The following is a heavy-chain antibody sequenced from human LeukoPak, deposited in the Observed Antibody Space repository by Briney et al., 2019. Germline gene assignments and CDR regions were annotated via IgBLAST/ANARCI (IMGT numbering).Heavy chain of an antibody. V-gene: IGHV3-74*01. Sequence: GGSLRLSCVASGFSLSGYWMHWVRQAPGKGLVWVSRIDYDGSSTIYADSVKGRFTISRDNAKNTLYLQMSSLTAEDTALYYCARDDPRPGDAFDMWGQGTLVTVSS. CDR3: ARDDPRPGDAFDM. CDR2: IDYDGSST. J-gene: IGHJ3*02. CDR1: GFSLSGYW.